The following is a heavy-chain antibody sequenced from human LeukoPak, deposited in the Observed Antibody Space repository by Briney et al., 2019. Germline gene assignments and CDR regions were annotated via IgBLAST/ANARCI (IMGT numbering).Heavy chain of an antibody. CDR3: ARVGGVVAVAGTFDY. J-gene: IGHJ4*02. Sequence: ASVKVSCKASGYTFTSYGISWVRQAPGQGLEWMGGISAYNGNTNYAQKLQGRVTMTTDTSTSTAYMELRSLRSDDTAVYYCARVGGVVAVAGTFDYWGQGTLVTVSS. D-gene: IGHD6-19*01. V-gene: IGHV1-18*01. CDR1: GYTFTSYG. CDR2: ISAYNGNT.